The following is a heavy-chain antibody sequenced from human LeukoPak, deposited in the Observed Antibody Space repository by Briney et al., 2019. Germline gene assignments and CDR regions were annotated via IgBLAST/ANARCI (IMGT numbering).Heavy chain of an antibody. Sequence: GRSLRLSCATSGFTFTNYGLHWVRQAPGKGVEWVAVVYSDETNQYYADSVRGRFTISRDTSTKTLYLHMNSLRVDDTAVYYCAGGLPFYYSMSVWGKGTTVTVSS. CDR1: GFTFTNYG. V-gene: IGHV3-33*01. D-gene: IGHD3-16*01. CDR3: AGGLPFYYSMSV. CDR2: VYSDETNQ. J-gene: IGHJ6*04.